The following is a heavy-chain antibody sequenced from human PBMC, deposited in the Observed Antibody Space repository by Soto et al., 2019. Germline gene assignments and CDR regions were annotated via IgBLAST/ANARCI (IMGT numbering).Heavy chain of an antibody. V-gene: IGHV3-33*01. CDR3: ARAPHVVPAALVEYGMDV. CDR1: GFTFSSYG. Sequence: PGGSLRLSCAASGFTFSSYGMHWVRQAPGKGLEWVAVIWYDGSNKYYADSVKGRFTISRDNSKNTLYLQMNSLRAEDTAVYYCARAPHVVPAALVEYGMDVWGQGTTVTVSS. J-gene: IGHJ6*02. D-gene: IGHD2-2*01. CDR2: IWYDGSNK.